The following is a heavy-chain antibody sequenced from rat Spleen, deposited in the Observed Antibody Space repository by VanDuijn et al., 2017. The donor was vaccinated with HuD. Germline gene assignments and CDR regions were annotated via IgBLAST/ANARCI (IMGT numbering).Heavy chain of an antibody. Sequence: EVQLVESGGGLVQPGRSLKLSCAASGFTFSNYYMAWVRQAPKKGLEWVATISTSGSRTYYPDSVKGRFTISRDYTKNTLYLQMDSLTSEDTATYYCTSSSVVAPYYFDYWGQGVMVTVS. CDR2: ISTSGSRT. D-gene: IGHD1-3*01. CDR3: TSSSVVAPYYFDY. J-gene: IGHJ2*01. CDR1: GFTFSNYY. V-gene: IGHV5-27*01.